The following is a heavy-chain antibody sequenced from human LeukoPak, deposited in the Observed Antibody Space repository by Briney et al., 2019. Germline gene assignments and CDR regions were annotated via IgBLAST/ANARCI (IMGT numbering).Heavy chain of an antibody. V-gene: IGHV4-39*01. CDR3: ARQGTYSSGWYGLGPEAVAGTD. J-gene: IGHJ4*02. Sequence: PSETLSLTCTVSGGSISSSSYYWGWIRQPPGKGLEWIGSIYYSGSTYYNPSLKSRVTISVDTSKNQFSLKLSSVTAADTAVYYCARQGTYSSGWYGLGPEAVAGTDWGQGTLVTVSS. D-gene: IGHD6-19*01. CDR1: GGSISSSSYY. CDR2: IYYSGST.